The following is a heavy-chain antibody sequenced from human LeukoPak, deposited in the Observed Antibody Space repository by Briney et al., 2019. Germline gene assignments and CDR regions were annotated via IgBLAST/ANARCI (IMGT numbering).Heavy chain of an antibody. D-gene: IGHD6-13*01. Sequence: SETLSLTCTVSGGSINSYYWSWIRQPPGRGLEWIGYIYYSGSTNYNPSLKSRVTISADTSKNQLSLKLSPVTAADTAVYYCARTGGPTYKSSWFIWGQGTMVTVSS. CDR2: IYYSGST. CDR3: ARTGGPTYKSSWFI. V-gene: IGHV4-59*01. CDR1: GGSINSYY. J-gene: IGHJ3*02.